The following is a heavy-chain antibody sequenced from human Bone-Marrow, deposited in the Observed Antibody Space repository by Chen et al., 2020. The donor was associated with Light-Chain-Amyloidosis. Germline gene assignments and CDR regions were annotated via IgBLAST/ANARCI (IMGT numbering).Heavy chain of an antibody. Sequence: QLQLQESGPGLVKPSETLSLTCTVSGVSISSSSYYWGWIRQPPGKGLEWIGSIYYSGSTYYNPSLKSRVTISVDTSKNQFSLKLSSVTAADTAVYYCARAGDGSYYYMDVWGKGTTVTVSS. CDR2: IYYSGST. CDR1: GVSISSSSYY. J-gene: IGHJ6*03. CDR3: ARAGDGSYYYMDV. V-gene: IGHV4-39*01. D-gene: IGHD7-27*01.